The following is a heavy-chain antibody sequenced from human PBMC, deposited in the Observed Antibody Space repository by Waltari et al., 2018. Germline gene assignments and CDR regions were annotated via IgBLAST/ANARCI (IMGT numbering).Heavy chain of an antibody. Sequence: QVQLQESGPGLVEPSGTLSLTCAVSGDSISSNYWWSWVRQSPGTGLEWIGQIHHSGRTHYNPSFESRLSMSVDRSKNQFSLNLNSVTAADTAVYYCAGDRAIGLFFDYWGQGTLVTVSS. D-gene: IGHD2-2*01. CDR2: IHHSGRT. V-gene: IGHV4-4*02. CDR3: AGDRAIGLFFDY. J-gene: IGHJ4*02. CDR1: GDSISSNYW.